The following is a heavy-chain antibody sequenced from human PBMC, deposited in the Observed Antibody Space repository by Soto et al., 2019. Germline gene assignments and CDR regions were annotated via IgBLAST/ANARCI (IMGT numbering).Heavy chain of an antibody. Sequence: ASVKVSCKASGYTFTSYYMHWVRQAPGQGLEWMGIINPSGGSTSYAQKFQGRVTMTRDTSTSTVYKELSSLRSEDTAVYYCARVGQIYYYYYGMDVWGQGTTVTVSS. CDR3: ARVGQIYYYYYGMDV. J-gene: IGHJ6*02. CDR2: INPSGGST. V-gene: IGHV1-46*01. CDR1: GYTFTSYY.